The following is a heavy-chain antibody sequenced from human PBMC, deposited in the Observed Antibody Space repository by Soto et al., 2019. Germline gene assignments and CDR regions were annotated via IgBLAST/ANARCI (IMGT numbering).Heavy chain of an antibody. J-gene: IGHJ5*02. CDR2: IDWDDDK. Sequence: SGPTLVNPTQTLTLTCTFSGFSLSTSGMCVSWIRQPPGKALEWLARIDWDDDKYYSTSLKTRLTISKDTSKNQVVLTMTNMDLVDTAFYSFARDFSVMVRGVPPPYTWFDPWGQVPRVSVSS. V-gene: IGHV2-70*11. CDR3: ARDFSVMVRGVPPPYTWFDP. D-gene: IGHD3-10*01. CDR1: GFSLSTSGMC.